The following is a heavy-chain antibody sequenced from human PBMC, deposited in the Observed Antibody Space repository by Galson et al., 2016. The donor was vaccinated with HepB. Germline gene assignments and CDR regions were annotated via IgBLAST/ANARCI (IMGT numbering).Heavy chain of an antibody. D-gene: IGHD1-1*01. CDR2: IIPSFGTP. CDR1: FSRNA. V-gene: IGHV1-69*19. CDR3: ARGLGKFWYFDL. J-gene: IGHJ2*01. Sequence: FSRNAISWVRQAPGQGLEWMGGIIPSFGTPTYAQKFQGRLTISASEFTSTGYMELNSLRSEDTAVYHCARGLGKFWYFDLWGRGTLVTVSS.